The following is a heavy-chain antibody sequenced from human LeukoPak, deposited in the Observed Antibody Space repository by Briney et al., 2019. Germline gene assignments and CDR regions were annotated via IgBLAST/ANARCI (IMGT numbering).Heavy chain of an antibody. D-gene: IGHD6-13*01. J-gene: IGHJ4*02. CDR2: ISAYNGNT. Sequence: ASVKVSCKASGYTFTSYGISWVRQAPGQGLEWMGWISAYNGNTNYAQKFQGRVTMTRNTSISTAYMELSSLRSEDTAVYYCAVAAAGTVYWGQGTLVTVSS. CDR1: GYTFTSYG. V-gene: IGHV1-18*01. CDR3: AVAAAGTVY.